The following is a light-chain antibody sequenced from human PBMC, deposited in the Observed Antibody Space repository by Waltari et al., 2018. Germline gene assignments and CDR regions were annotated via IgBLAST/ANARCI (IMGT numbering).Light chain of an antibody. CDR2: EDS. Sequence: SFDLTQPPSLSVSPGQTARITCSGDALPRNYASWYHQKSGQAPVLVIYEDSKRPSGIPQRFSGSSSGTMATLTISGAQVEDEGDYYCYTRDTSGMTRVFGGGTKLTVL. CDR3: YTRDTSGMTRV. V-gene: IGLV3-10*01. J-gene: IGLJ3*02. CDR1: ALPRNY.